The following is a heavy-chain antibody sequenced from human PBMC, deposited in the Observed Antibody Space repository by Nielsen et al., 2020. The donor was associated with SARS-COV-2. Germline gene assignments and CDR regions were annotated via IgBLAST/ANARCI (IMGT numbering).Heavy chain of an antibody. CDR2: INPSGGST. Sequence: WVRQAPGQGLEWMGIINPSGGSTSYAQKFQGRVTMTRDTSTSTVYMELSSLRSEDTAVYYCARGPDYGSGSWWPDTYYYYYGMDVWGQGTTVTVSS. D-gene: IGHD3-10*01. J-gene: IGHJ6*02. CDR3: ARGPDYGSGSWWPDTYYYYYGMDV. V-gene: IGHV1-46*01.